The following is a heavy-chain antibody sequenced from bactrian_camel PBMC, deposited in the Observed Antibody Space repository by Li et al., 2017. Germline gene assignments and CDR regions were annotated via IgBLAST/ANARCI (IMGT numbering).Heavy chain of an antibody. J-gene: IGHJ4*01. D-gene: IGHD6*01. CDR1: GLDFSDYA. CDR2: IFRGGGA. Sequence: DVQLVESGGGSVQPGESLRLSCVASGLDFSDYAMSWVRQAPGKGLEWVSVIFRGGGAYYADSVKGRFTISRDNAKNTVYLQLNSLKTEDMAMYYCAKPSRYGGSWYGYNYWGQGTQVTVS. CDR3: AKPSRYGGSWYGYNY. V-gene: IGHV3S40*01.